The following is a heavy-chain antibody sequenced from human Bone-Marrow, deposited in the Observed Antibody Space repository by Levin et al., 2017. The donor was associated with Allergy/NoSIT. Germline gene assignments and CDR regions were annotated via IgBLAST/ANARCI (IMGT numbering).Heavy chain of an antibody. J-gene: IGHJ4*02. V-gene: IGHV3-21*01. CDR2: VSGESNYI. Sequence: GGSLRLSCAASGFTFSSYAMNWVRQAPGKGLEWVSYVSGESNYIYYADSVKGRFTISRENAENSLYLEMSSLRDEDTAVYYCARGIRGFYGLEYWGQGALVTVSS. CDR3: ARGIRGFYGLEY. CDR1: GFTFSSYA. D-gene: IGHD4-17*01.